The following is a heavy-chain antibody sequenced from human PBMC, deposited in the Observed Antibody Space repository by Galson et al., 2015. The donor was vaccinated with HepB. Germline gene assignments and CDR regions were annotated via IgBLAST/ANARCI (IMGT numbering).Heavy chain of an antibody. D-gene: IGHD2-15*01. CDR3: ARGVRGGPSRN. J-gene: IGHJ4*02. CDR1: GGSFSGYY. CDR2: INHSGST. Sequence: ETLSLTCAVYGGSFSGYYWSWIRQPPGKGLEWIGEINHSGSTNYNPSLKSRVTISVDTSKNQFSLKLSSVTAADTAVYYCARGVRGGPSRNWGQGTLVTVSS. V-gene: IGHV4-34*01.